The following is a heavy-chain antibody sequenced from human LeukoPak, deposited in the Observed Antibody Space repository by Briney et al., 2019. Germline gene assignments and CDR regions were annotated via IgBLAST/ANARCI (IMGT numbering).Heavy chain of an antibody. J-gene: IGHJ3*01. Sequence: ASVKVSCKASGYTFTSYYMHWVRQAPGQGLEWMGIINPSGGSTTYAQKFQGRVIMTRDTSISTAYMELSRLRSDDTAVYYCAREMRRSHDAFDVWGQGTMVTVSS. CDR3: AREMRRSHDAFDV. CDR1: GYTFTSYY. V-gene: IGHV1-46*01. CDR2: INPSGGST.